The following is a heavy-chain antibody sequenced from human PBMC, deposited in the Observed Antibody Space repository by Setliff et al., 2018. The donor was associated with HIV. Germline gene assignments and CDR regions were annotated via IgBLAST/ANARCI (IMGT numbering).Heavy chain of an antibody. D-gene: IGHD3-3*01. J-gene: IGHJ6*03. CDR2: ISSDGTSK. V-gene: IGHV3-74*01. CDR1: GFTFSNHW. CDR3: ARGDKFWSGYLLGESYYYYYMDV. Sequence: PGGSLRLSCAASGFTFSNHWMYWVRQVPGKGLVWVSRISSDGTSKSYADSVKGRFTISRDNTKNTLYLQMNSLRVEDTAFYYCARGDKFWSGYLLGESYYYYYMDVWGKGATVTVSS.